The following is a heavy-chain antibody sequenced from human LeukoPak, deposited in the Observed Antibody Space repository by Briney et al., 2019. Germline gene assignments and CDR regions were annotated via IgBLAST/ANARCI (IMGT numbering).Heavy chain of an antibody. J-gene: IGHJ4*01. V-gene: IGHV4-34*01. Sequence: SETLSLTCAVYGGSFSGYYWSWIRHPPGKGLEWIGEINHGGSTNYNPSLKSRVTVSLDTSKTQFSLKLGSVTAADTAVYYCARLPSWYYGSGFDYWGHGTLASVSS. CDR2: INHGGST. CDR1: GGSFSGYY. D-gene: IGHD3-10*01. CDR3: ARLPSWYYGSGFDY.